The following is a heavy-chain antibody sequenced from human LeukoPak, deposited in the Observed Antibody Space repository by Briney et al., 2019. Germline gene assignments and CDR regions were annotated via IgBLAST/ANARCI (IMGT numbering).Heavy chain of an antibody. D-gene: IGHD3-10*01. J-gene: IGHJ6*02. CDR3: ARGSGTPRYYYGMDV. Sequence: SETLSLTCTVSGGSISSGGYYWSCIRQPPGKGLEWIGCIYHSGSTYYSPSLKSRVTISVDRSKNQFSLKLSSVTAADTAVYYCARGSGTPRYYYGMDVWGQGTTGTVSS. V-gene: IGHV4-30-2*01. CDR1: GGSISSGGYY. CDR2: IYHSGST.